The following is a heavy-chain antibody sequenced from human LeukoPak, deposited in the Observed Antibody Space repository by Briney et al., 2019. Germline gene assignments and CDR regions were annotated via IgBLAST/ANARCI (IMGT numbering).Heavy chain of an antibody. CDR3: ARYIVSYPHDAFDI. Sequence: PSETLSLTCTASGGSISSYYWSWLRQPPGKGLEWIGYIYYSGSTSYNPSLKSRVTISVDTSKKQFSLKLSSVTAADTAFYYCARYIVSYPHDAFDIWGQGTMVTVSS. J-gene: IGHJ3*02. D-gene: IGHD1-26*01. V-gene: IGHV4-59*01. CDR1: GGSISSYY. CDR2: IYYSGST.